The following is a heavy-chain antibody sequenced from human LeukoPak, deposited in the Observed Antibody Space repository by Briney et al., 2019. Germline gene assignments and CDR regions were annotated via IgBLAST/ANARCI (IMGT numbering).Heavy chain of an antibody. Sequence: ASVKVSCKASGYTFTSYDISWVRQAPGQGLEWMGWTSVYNSQTNFAQKFQGRVTVTTDRSTTTVYMELRDLRFDDTATYYCARDMVGLAADGNWFDPWGQGALVTVSS. CDR1: GYTFTSYD. J-gene: IGHJ5*02. V-gene: IGHV1-18*01. CDR3: ARDMVGLAADGNWFDP. CDR2: TSVYNSQT. D-gene: IGHD4/OR15-4a*01.